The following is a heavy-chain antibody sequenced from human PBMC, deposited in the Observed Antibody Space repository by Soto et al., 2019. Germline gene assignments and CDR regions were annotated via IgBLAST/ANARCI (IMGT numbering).Heavy chain of an antibody. V-gene: IGHV4-30-4*01. CDR1: GGSISSGDYY. Sequence: SETLSLTCTVSGGSISSGDYYWSWIRQPPGKGLEWIGYIYYSGSTYYNPSLKSRVTISVDTSKNQFSLKLSSVTAADTAVYYCARATYYDFWSGYYPFDYWGQGTLVTVSS. D-gene: IGHD3-3*01. CDR3: ARATYYDFWSGYYPFDY. J-gene: IGHJ4*02. CDR2: IYYSGST.